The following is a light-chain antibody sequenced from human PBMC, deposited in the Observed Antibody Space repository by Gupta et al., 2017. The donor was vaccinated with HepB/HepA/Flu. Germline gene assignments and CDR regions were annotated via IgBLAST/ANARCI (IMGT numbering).Light chain of an antibody. J-gene: IGLJ3*02. CDR1: TGTVASDHF. Sequence: QALVNQEPTLTVSPGGTVTHTCGPTTGTVASDHFPYWLQLKPGQAPRTLIYNTNYRPSWTPARFPGSLSGGKAARTILGSQPEDEGDYNCLLSYGESRVCGGGTKLTVL. V-gene: IGLV7-46*02. CDR2: NTN. CDR3: LLSYGESRV.